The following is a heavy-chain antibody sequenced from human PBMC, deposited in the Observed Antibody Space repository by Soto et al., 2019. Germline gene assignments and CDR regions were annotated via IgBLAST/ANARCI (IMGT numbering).Heavy chain of an antibody. CDR2: IYYSGST. D-gene: IGHD3-22*01. CDR3: ARDTNDSSGYYSDY. V-gene: IGHV4-31*03. J-gene: IGHJ4*02. Sequence: PSETLSLTCTVSGGYIRSGGYYWSWIRQHPGKGLEWIGYIYYSGSTYYNPSLKSRVTISVDTSKNQFSLKLSSVTAADTAVYYCARDTNDSSGYYSDYWGQGTLVTVSS. CDR1: GGYIRSGGYY.